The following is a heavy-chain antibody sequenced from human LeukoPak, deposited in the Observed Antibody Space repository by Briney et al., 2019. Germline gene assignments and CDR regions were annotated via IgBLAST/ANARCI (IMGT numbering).Heavy chain of an antibody. CDR2: ISSNGGST. V-gene: IGHV3-64*01. CDR3: ARDRERIVVVPAALGY. Sequence: GGSLRLSCAASGFTFSSYAMHWVRQAPGKGLEYVSAISSNGGSTYYAISVKGRFTISRDNSKNTLYLQMGSLRAEDMAVYYCARDRERIVVVPAALGYWGQGTLVTVSS. CDR1: GFTFSSYA. D-gene: IGHD2-2*01. J-gene: IGHJ4*02.